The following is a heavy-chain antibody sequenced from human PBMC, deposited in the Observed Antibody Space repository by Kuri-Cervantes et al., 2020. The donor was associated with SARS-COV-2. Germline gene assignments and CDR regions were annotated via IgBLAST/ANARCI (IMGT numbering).Heavy chain of an antibody. J-gene: IGHJ6*03. D-gene: IGHD6-19*01. CDR1: GGPISSSTW. Sequence: GSLRLSCAVPGGPISSSTWWSWVRQPPGKGLGWIGEIYHSGITNYNPSLKSRYTISVDPSKNQFSLKLSSVTAADTAVYYCARHRVQWLGSYYYYYMDVWGKGTTVTVSS. CDR3: ARHRVQWLGSYYYYYMDV. V-gene: IGHV4-4*02. CDR2: IYHSGIT.